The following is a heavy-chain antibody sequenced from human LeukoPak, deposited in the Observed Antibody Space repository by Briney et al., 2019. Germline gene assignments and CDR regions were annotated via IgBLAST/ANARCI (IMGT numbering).Heavy chain of an antibody. J-gene: IGHJ3*02. CDR1: GGSISSSYYY. CDR2: IYYSGST. D-gene: IGHD4-17*01. V-gene: IGHV4-39*07. Sequence: SETLSLTRTVSGGSISSSYYYWGWIRQPPGKGLEWIGSIYYSGSTYYNPSLKSRVTISVDTSKNQFSLKLSSVTAADTAVYYCARVYGDYVLDAFDIWGQGTMVTVSS. CDR3: ARVYGDYVLDAFDI.